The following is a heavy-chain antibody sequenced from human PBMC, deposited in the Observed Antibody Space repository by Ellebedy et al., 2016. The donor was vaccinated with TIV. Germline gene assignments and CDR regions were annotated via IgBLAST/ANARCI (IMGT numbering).Heavy chain of an antibody. CDR3: ARSQTVLWIYDAFEI. V-gene: IGHV3-30*03. CDR2: ISHDGSTK. CDR1: QFTFSTHG. J-gene: IGHJ3*02. D-gene: IGHD2-21*01. Sequence: GGSLRLXXAASQFTFSTHGMHWVRQAPGKGLEWLAVISHDGSTKDYADSMKGRLTVSRDNSKNTLYLQMNSLRDEDTAVYYCARSQTVLWIYDAFEIWGQGTMVAVSS.